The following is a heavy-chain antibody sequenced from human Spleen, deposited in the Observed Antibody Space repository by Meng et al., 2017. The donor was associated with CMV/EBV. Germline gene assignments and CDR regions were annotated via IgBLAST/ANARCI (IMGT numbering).Heavy chain of an antibody. V-gene: IGHV3-7*01. CDR3: ARVVGPTVPHAY. Sequence: GGSLRLSCATSGFTFSSDWMTWIRQAPGKGLEWVANIKQGSGSEKYYLDSVKGRFTISRDNAKNSVYLQMNSLRAEDTAGYYCARVVGPTVPHAYWGQGTLVTVSS. D-gene: IGHD1-26*01. J-gene: IGHJ4*02. CDR1: GFTFSSDW. CDR2: IKQGSGSEK.